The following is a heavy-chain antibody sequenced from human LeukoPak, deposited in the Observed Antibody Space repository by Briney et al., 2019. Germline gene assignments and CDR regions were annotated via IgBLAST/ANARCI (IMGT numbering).Heavy chain of an antibody. CDR2: IYYSGST. CDR1: GGSISSYY. CDR3: ARVHSGWQQLGTYYYYYYMDV. V-gene: IGHV4-59*12. Sequence: AETLSLTCTVSGGSISSYYWSWIRQPPGKGLEWIGYIYYSGSTNYNPSLKSRVTISVDTSKNQFSLKLSSVTAADTAVYYCARVHSGWQQLGTYYYYYYMDVWGKGTTVTISS. D-gene: IGHD6-13*01. J-gene: IGHJ6*03.